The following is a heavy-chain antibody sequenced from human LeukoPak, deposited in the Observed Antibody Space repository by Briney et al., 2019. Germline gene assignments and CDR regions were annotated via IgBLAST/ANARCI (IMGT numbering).Heavy chain of an antibody. D-gene: IGHD6-13*01. V-gene: IGHV4-59*08. CDR2: IYYTGST. Sequence: PSETLSLTCTVFGGSISSYYWSWIRQPPGKGLEWIGYIYYTGSTNYNPSLKSRLTISVDTSKHQFSLKLNSVTAADTAVYYCARQAGAAPGTNFYYYYGMDVWGQGTTVTVSS. CDR3: ARQAGAAPGTNFYYYYGMDV. J-gene: IGHJ6*02. CDR1: GGSISSYY.